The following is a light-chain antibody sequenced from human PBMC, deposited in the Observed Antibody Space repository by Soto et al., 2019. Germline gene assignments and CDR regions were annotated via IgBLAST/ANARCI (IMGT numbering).Light chain of an antibody. CDR2: GNS. CDR3: QSYDSSLSGWV. CDR1: SSTIGAGYD. Sequence: QSVLTQPPSVYGAPGQRVTISCTESSSTIGAGYDVHWYQQLPGTAPKLLIYGNSNRPSGVPDRFSGSKSGTSASLDITGLQAEDEADYYCQSYDSSLSGWVFGGGTKLTV. V-gene: IGLV1-40*01. J-gene: IGLJ3*02.